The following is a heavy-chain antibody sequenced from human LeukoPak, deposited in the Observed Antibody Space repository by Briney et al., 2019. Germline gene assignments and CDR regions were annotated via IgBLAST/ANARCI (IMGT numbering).Heavy chain of an antibody. Sequence: GGSLRLSCAASGVTFSIYSLNWVRQAPGKGLEWVSSISSSSSYIYYADSVKGRFTISRDNAKNSLYLQMNSLRAEDTAVYYCARGNYGSGSYKYYYYYMDVWGKGTTVTVSS. CDR3: ARGNYGSGSYKYYYYYMDV. V-gene: IGHV3-21*01. D-gene: IGHD3-10*01. J-gene: IGHJ6*03. CDR1: GVTFSIYS. CDR2: ISSSSSYI.